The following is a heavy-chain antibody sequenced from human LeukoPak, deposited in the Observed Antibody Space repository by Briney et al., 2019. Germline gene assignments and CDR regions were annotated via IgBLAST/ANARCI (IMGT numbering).Heavy chain of an antibody. D-gene: IGHD6-19*01. CDR2: INPSGGST. CDR3: AREGYRSSGWSYFDY. CDR1: GYTFNSYY. Sequence: ASVKVSCKASGYTFNSYYMHWVRQAPGQGLEWMGIINPSGGSTSYAQKFQGRVTMTRDTSTSTVHMELSSLRSEDTAVYYCAREGYRSSGWSYFDYWGQGTLVTVSS. J-gene: IGHJ4*02. V-gene: IGHV1-46*02.